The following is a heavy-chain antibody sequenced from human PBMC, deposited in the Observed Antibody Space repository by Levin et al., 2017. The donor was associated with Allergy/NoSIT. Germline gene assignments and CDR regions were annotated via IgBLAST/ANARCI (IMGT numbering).Heavy chain of an antibody. CDR2: IYHSGST. D-gene: IGHD3-10*01. J-gene: IGHJ4*02. V-gene: IGHV4-30-2*01. CDR1: GGSISSGGYS. CDR3: ARVGSGSLIDY. Sequence: SETLSLTCAVSGGSISSGGYSWSWIRQPPGKGLEWIGYIYHSGSTYYNPSLKSRVTISVDRSKNQFSLKLSSVTAADTAVYYCARVGSGSLIDYWGQGTLVTVSS.